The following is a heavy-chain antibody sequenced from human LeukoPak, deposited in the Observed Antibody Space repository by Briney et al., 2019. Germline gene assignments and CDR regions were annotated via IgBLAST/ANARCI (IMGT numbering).Heavy chain of an antibody. CDR1: GFAFSSNY. D-gene: IGHD3-10*01. Sequence: GGSLRLSCAASGFAFSSNYMSWVRQAPGKGLEWVSIIYSGGSTYYADSVKGRFTISRDNSKNTLPLQLNSLRAEDTAVYYCARVLGSVLDYWGQGTLVTVSS. CDR2: IYSGGST. J-gene: IGHJ4*02. V-gene: IGHV3-53*01. CDR3: ARVLGSVLDY.